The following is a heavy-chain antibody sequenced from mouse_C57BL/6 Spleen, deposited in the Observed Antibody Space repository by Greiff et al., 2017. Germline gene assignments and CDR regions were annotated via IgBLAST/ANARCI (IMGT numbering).Heavy chain of an antibody. J-gene: IGHJ3*01. CDR3: ARTDYDVRLWFAY. V-gene: IGHV1-9*01. CDR2: ILPGSGST. CDR1: GYTFTGYW. D-gene: IGHD2-4*01. Sequence: QVQLKQSGAELMKPGASVKLSCKATGYTFTGYWIEWVKQRPGHGLEWIGEILPGSGSTNYNEKFKGKATFTEDTSSKTAYMQLSSLTTEDSAIYYCARTDYDVRLWFAYWGQGTLGTVSA.